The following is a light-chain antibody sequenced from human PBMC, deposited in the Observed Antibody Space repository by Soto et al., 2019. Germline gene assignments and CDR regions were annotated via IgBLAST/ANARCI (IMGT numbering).Light chain of an antibody. J-gene: IGLJ2*01. CDR2: GVS. V-gene: IGLV2-11*01. Sequence: QSVLTQPRSVSGSPGQSVTISCTGTRSDVGSYNYVSWYQQHPGKAPKLIIYGVSKRPSGVPDRFSGSKSGNTASLTISGLHDDDEADYYCCSYAGNYIVVFGGGTKVTVL. CDR3: CSYAGNYIVV. CDR1: RSDVGSYNY.